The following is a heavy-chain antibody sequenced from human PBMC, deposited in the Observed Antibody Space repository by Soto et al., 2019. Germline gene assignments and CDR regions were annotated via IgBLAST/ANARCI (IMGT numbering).Heavy chain of an antibody. V-gene: IGHV3-15*07. CDR3: TTDFRPRRWEGAHY. Sequence: EVQLVESGGGLVQPGGSLRLSCAASGFTFSNAWMNWVRQAPGKGLEWVGRIKSKVDGGTTDYAAPVKGRFTISRDDSKNTLYLQMNSLKTEDTAVYYCTTDFRPRRWEGAHYWGQGTLVTVSS. J-gene: IGHJ4*02. CDR2: IKSKVDGGTT. CDR1: GFTFSNAW. D-gene: IGHD1-26*01.